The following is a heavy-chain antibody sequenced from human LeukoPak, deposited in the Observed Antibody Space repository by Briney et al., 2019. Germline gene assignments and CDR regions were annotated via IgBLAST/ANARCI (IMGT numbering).Heavy chain of an antibody. Sequence: GGSLRLSCAASGFPFSGSGMHWVRQAPGKGLEWVAVIWYDGSHQYYADSVKGRFTISRDNSKNTLDLQMNSLRVEDTAVYYCVKEVVATIPPLWGQGILVTVSS. J-gene: IGHJ4*02. D-gene: IGHD5-12*01. CDR1: GFPFSGSG. V-gene: IGHV3-33*06. CDR2: IWYDGSHQ. CDR3: VKEVVATIPPL.